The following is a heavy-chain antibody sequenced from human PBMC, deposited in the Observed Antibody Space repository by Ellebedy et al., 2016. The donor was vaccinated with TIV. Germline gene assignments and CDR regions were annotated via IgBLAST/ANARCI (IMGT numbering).Heavy chain of an antibody. CDR2: INSDGSST. CDR1: GFTFSGYW. D-gene: IGHD3-22*01. CDR3: VRDRDYYDSSGYYGVR. Sequence: GGSLKLSCAASGFTFSGYWMQWVRQAPGKGLVWVSRINSDGSSTTYADSVKGRFTISRDNAKNTLYLQMNSLRAEDTAVYYCVRDRDYYDSSGYYGVRWGQGTMVTVSS. J-gene: IGHJ3*01. V-gene: IGHV3-74*01.